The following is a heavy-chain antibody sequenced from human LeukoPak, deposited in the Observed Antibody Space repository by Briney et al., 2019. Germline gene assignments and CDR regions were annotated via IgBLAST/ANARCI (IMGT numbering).Heavy chain of an antibody. CDR3: ALATIFGAYYYYYYMDV. Sequence: GGSLRLSCAASGFTVSSNYMSWVRQAPGKGLEWVSVIYSGGSTYYADSVKGRFTISRDNSKNTLYLRMNSLRAEDTAVYYCALATIFGAYYYYYYMDVWGKGTTVTVSS. V-gene: IGHV3-53*01. CDR1: GFTVSSNY. CDR2: IYSGGST. D-gene: IGHD5-12*01. J-gene: IGHJ6*03.